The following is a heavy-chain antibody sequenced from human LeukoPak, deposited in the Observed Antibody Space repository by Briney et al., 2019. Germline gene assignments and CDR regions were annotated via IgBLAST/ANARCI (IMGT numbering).Heavy chain of an antibody. D-gene: IGHD6-6*01. CDR1: GGSISSYY. V-gene: IGHV4-59*06. Sequence: SETLSLTCTVSGGSISSYYWSWIRQLAGKGLEWIGYIYHSGSTYYNPSLKSRVTISVDRSKNQFSLKLSSVTAADTAVYYCAREEETYSSSCFDYWGQGTLVTVSS. J-gene: IGHJ4*02. CDR3: AREEETYSSSCFDY. CDR2: IYHSGST.